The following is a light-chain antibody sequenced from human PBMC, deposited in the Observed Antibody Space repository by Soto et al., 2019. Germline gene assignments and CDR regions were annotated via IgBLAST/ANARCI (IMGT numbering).Light chain of an antibody. CDR3: QQLNSYPLT. Sequence: DIQMTQSPSTLSATAGDRVTITCRASQSISAWLAWYQQKPGKAPKFLIYDASSFESGVPSRFSGSGSGTEFTLTISSLQPEDFATYYCQQLNSYPLTFGGGTKVDIK. V-gene: IGKV1-5*01. J-gene: IGKJ4*01. CDR1: QSISAW. CDR2: DAS.